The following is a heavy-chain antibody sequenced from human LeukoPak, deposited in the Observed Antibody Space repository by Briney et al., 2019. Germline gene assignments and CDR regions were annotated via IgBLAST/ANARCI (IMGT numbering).Heavy chain of an antibody. CDR2: IYHSGST. Sequence: SETLSLTCAVSGYSISSGYYWGWIRQPPGKGLEWIGSIYHSGSTYYNPSLKSRVTISVDTSKNQFSLKLSSVTAADTAVYYCARGISSMIGNSNYFDYWGKGTLVTVSS. CDR3: ARGISSMIGNSNYFDY. D-gene: IGHD3-10*02. V-gene: IGHV4-38-2*01. J-gene: IGHJ4*02. CDR1: GYSISSGYY.